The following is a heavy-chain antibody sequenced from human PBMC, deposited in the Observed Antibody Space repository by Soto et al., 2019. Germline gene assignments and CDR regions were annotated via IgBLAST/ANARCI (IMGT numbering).Heavy chain of an antibody. D-gene: IGHD3-3*01. CDR1: GGSISSYY. CDR2: IYYSGST. V-gene: IGHV4-59*01. J-gene: IGHJ6*02. CDR3: ARDSPNYDFWSGYGPLHYYGMDV. Sequence: LSLTCTVSGGSISSYYWSWIRQPPGKGLEWIGYIYYSGSTNYNPSLKSRVTISVDTSKNQFSLKLSSVTAADTAVYYCARDSPNYDFWSGYGPLHYYGMDVWGQGTTVTVSS.